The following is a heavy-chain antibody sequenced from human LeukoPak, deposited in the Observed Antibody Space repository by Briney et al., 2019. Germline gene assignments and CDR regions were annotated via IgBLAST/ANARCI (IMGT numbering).Heavy chain of an antibody. CDR2: ISYDGSNK. CDR3: ARDLTPFDPYYGYDY. Sequence: GRSLRLSCAASGFTFSSYAMHWVRQAPGKGLEWVAVISYDGSNKYYADSVKGRFTISRDNSKNTLYLQMNSLRAEDTAAYYCARDLTPFDPYYGYDYWGQGILVTVSS. CDR1: GFTFSSYA. J-gene: IGHJ4*02. V-gene: IGHV3-30-3*01. D-gene: IGHD3-10*01.